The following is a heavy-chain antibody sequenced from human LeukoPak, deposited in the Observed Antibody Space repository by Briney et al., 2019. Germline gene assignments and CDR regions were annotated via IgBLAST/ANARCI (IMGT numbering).Heavy chain of an antibody. Sequence: GSLRLSCAASGFTFSIYALHWVRQAPGKGLDWVAVISYDGSNKFYADSVKGRFTISRDNSKNTQYLQMNSLRTEDTAVYYCARDIYSYGYGDDYAMDVWGQGTTVTVSS. J-gene: IGHJ6*02. V-gene: IGHV3-30-3*01. D-gene: IGHD5-18*01. CDR3: ARDIYSYGYGDDYAMDV. CDR1: GFTFSIYA. CDR2: ISYDGSNK.